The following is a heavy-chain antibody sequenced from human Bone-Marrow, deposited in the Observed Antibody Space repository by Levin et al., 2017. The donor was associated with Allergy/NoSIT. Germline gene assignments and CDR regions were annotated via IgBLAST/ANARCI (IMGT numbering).Heavy chain of an antibody. Sequence: GESLKISCAASGFTFSASSMHWVRQASGKGLEWVGRVRSKANSYATAYAASVEGRFTISRDDSKNTAYLQMNSLKIEDTAVYYCTASIRTYCKGGRCHSDYYYYGMDVWGQGTTVTVSS. CDR3: TASIRTYCKGGRCHSDYYYYGMDV. CDR1: GFTFSASS. CDR2: VRSKANSYAT. V-gene: IGHV3-73*01. J-gene: IGHJ6*02. D-gene: IGHD2-15*01.